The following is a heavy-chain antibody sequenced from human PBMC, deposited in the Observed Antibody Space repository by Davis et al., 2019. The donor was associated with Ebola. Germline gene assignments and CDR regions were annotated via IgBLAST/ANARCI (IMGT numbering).Heavy chain of an antibody. Sequence: PGGSLRLSCAASGFTFSNAWMSWIRQAPGKGLEWVSYISSSGSTIYYADSVKGRFTISRDNAKNSLSLQMNSLRAEDTAVYYCARLATAMVPFDYWGRGTLVTVSS. CDR1: GFTFSNAW. D-gene: IGHD3-10*01. CDR2: ISSSGSTI. CDR3: ARLATAMVPFDY. V-gene: IGHV3-11*04. J-gene: IGHJ4*02.